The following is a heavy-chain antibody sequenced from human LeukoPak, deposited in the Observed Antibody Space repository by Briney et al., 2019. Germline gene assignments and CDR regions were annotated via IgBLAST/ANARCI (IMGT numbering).Heavy chain of an antibody. CDR2: IYTSGST. V-gene: IGHV4-61*02. D-gene: IGHD6-19*01. CDR1: GGSVSSSSYY. Sequence: PSETLSLTCTVSGGSVSSSSYYWSWIRQPAGKGLEWIGRIYTSGSTNYNPSLKSRVTMSVDTSKNQFSLKLSSVTAADTAVYYCARDEYSSEAPVYYFDYWGQGTLVTVSS. CDR3: ARDEYSSEAPVYYFDY. J-gene: IGHJ4*02.